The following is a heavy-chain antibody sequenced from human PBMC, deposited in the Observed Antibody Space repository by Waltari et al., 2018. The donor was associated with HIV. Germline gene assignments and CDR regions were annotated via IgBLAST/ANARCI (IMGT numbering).Heavy chain of an antibody. V-gene: IGHV1-69*12. J-gene: IGHJ5*02. CDR3: ARLGRSRFLEWIPFDP. CDR1: GGTFSSYA. D-gene: IGHD3-3*01. Sequence: QVQLVQSGAEVKKPGSSVKVSCKASGGTFSSYAISWVRQAPGQGLEWMGGVIPIVVTTNYAQKFQGRVTITADEATSTANMELNSLKSEDTAVYYCARLGRSRFLEWIPFDPWGQGTLVTVSS. CDR2: VIPIVVTT.